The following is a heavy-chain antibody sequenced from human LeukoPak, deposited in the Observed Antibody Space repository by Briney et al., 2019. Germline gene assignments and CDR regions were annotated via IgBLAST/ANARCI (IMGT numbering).Heavy chain of an antibody. D-gene: IGHD3-10*01. CDR3: ARVKRRGAAKDYGSGSYYFGY. CDR2: INPNSGAT. J-gene: IGHJ4*02. Sequence: ASVKVSCKASGYTFTGYYMHWVRQAPGQGLEWMGWINPNSGATNFAQKFQGRVSMTRDTSISTAYMELSRLRSDDTAVYYCARVKRRGAAKDYGSGSYYFGYWGQGTLVTVSS. CDR1: GYTFTGYY. V-gene: IGHV1-2*02.